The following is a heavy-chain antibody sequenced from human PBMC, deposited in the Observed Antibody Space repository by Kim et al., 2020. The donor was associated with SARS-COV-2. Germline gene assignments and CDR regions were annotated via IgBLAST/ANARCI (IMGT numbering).Heavy chain of an antibody. J-gene: IGHJ4*02. D-gene: IGHD1-26*01. CDR1: GFTFSSYS. Sequence: GGSLRLSCAASGFTFSSYSMNWVRQAPGKGLEWVSSISSSSGNIYYADSVKGRFTISRDNAKNSLYLQMNSLRAEDTAVYYCARVEGSSGSNDYWGQGTLVSVS. CDR3: ARVEGSSGSNDY. CDR2: ISSSSGNI. V-gene: IGHV3-21*01.